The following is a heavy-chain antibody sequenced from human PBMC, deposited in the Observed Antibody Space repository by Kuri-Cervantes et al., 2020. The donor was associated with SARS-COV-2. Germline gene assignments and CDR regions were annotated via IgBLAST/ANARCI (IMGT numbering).Heavy chain of an antibody. CDR2: IIPIFGTA. CDR3: ARDVTTGTTSKSLRSAFDI. J-gene: IGHJ3*02. D-gene: IGHD1-1*01. Sequence: GGSLRLSCKASGGTFSSYAISWVRQAPGQGLGWMGGIIPIFGTANYAQKFQGRVTITADESTSTAYMELSSLRSEDTAVYYCARDVTTGTTSKSLRSAFDIWGQGTMVTVSS. CDR1: GGTFSSYA. V-gene: IGHV1-69*01.